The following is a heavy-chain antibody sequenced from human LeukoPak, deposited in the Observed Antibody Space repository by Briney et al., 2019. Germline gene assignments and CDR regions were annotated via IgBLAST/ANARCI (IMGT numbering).Heavy chain of an antibody. V-gene: IGHV3-48*01. D-gene: IGHD3-10*01. Sequence: PGGSLRLSCAASGFTFSTYSMNWVRQAPGRGLEWLSYISSSSSTIYSADSMKGRFTVSRDNAKNSLYLQMNSLRAEDTAVYYCARDLIYPWFGESPGDVWGQGTTVTVSS. CDR2: ISSSSSTI. CDR3: ARDLIYPWFGESPGDV. J-gene: IGHJ6*02. CDR1: GFTFSTYS.